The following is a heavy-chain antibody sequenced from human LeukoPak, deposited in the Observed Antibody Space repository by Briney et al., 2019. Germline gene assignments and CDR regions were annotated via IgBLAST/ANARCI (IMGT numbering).Heavy chain of an antibody. D-gene: IGHD3-9*01. V-gene: IGHV4-39*01. Sequence: PSETLSLTCTVSGGSISSSSYYWGWIRQPPVKGLEWIRRIYYSGSTYYNPSLKSRVTISVDTSKNQFSLKLSSVTAADTAVYYCARLLLRYFYWLPDSFDYWGQGTLVTVSS. CDR2: IYYSGST. J-gene: IGHJ4*02. CDR3: ARLLLRYFYWLPDSFDY. CDR1: GGSISSSSYY.